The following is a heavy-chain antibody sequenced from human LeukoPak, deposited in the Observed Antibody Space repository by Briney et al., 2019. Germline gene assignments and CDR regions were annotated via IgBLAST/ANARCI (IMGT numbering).Heavy chain of an antibody. CDR1: GYTFRTYA. V-gene: IGHV3-30*18. CDR3: AELRDGYDDAFDI. CDR2: ISFDGRTT. Sequence: GGSLRLSCAASGYTFRTYALHWFRQAPGKGLEWVAVISFDGRTTYYAESVKGRFTISRDNSKNTLHLQMNSLRAEDTALYFCAELRDGYDDAFDIWGQGAMVTVSS. J-gene: IGHJ3*02. D-gene: IGHD5-24*01.